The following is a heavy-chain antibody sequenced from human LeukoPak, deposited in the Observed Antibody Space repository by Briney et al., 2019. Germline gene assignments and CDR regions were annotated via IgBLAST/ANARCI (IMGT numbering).Heavy chain of an antibody. J-gene: IGHJ4*02. CDR3: ARLVVITANFDY. CDR1: GGSISSSSYY. CDR2: IYYSGST. Sequence: SETLSLTCTVSGGSISSSSYYWGWIRQPPGKGLEWIGSIYYSGSTYYNPSLKSRVTISVDTSKNQFSLKLSSVTAADTAVYYCARLVVITANFDYWGQGTLVTVSS. D-gene: IGHD3-22*01. V-gene: IGHV4-39*07.